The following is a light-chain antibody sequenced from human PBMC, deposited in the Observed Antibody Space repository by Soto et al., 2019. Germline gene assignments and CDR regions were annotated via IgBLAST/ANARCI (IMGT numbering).Light chain of an antibody. CDR2: HAS. J-gene: IGKJ1*01. V-gene: IGKV3-20*01. Sequence: EILWTQSPGTLSLSPGESATLSCRASQSVSNSLAWHQRKPGQAPRLLIYHASIRATGIPDRFSGSGSGTDFTLTISSLQSEDFAVYYCQQFGRTFGQGTKVDI. CDR3: QQFGRT. CDR1: QSVSNS.